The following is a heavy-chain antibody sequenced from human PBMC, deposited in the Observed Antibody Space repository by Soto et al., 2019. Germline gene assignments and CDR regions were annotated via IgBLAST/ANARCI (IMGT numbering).Heavy chain of an antibody. V-gene: IGHV1-18*01. CDR1: GYTFTSYG. Sequence: QVQLVQSGAEVKKPGASVKVSCKASGYTFTSYGISWVRQAPGQGLAWMGWISAYNGNTNYAQKLQGRVTMTTDTSTISAYMELRSLRSDDTAVYYCARDRVRLGTNGWCDPWGQGTLVTVSS. CDR3: ARDRVRLGTNGWCDP. D-gene: IGHD3-16*01. CDR2: ISAYNGNT. J-gene: IGHJ5*02.